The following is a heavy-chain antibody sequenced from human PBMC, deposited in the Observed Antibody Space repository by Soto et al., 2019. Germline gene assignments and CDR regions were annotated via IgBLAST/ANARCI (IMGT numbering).Heavy chain of an antibody. CDR3: AKDKYGDDAFDI. CDR1: GFTFSSYA. V-gene: IGHV3-23*01. J-gene: IGHJ3*02. Sequence: GGSLRLSCAASGFTFSSYAMSWVRQAPGKGLEWVSAISGSGGSTYYADSVKGRFTISRDNSKNTPYLQMNSLRAEDTAVYYCAKDKYGDDAFDIWGQGTMVTVSS. CDR2: ISGSGGST. D-gene: IGHD4-17*01.